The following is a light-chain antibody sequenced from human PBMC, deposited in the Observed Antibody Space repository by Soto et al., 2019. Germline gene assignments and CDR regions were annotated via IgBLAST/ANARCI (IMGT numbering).Light chain of an antibody. CDR1: SSDVGGNKY. CDR2: KVS. CDR3: TSSTSDSLCV. Sequence: QSALTQPASVSGSPGQSITISCTGTSSDVGGNKYVSWYQQYPGKVPKLLINKVSNRPSGVSNRFSGSKSGNTASLTISGLLAEDEADYFCTSSTSDSLCVFGTGTKLTVL. J-gene: IGLJ1*01. V-gene: IGLV2-14*01.